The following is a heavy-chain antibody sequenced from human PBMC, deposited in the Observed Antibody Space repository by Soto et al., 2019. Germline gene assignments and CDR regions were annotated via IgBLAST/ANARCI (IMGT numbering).Heavy chain of an antibody. V-gene: IGHV3-30*18. J-gene: IGHJ3*02. CDR3: AKDGGYSYGGNAFEI. D-gene: IGHD5-18*01. Sequence: QVQLVESGGGVVQPGRSLRLSCAASGFTFSSYGMHWVRQAPGKGLEWVAVISYDGSNKYYADSVKGRFTISRDNSKNTRYLQMTSLRAEDTAVYYCAKDGGYSYGGNAFEIWGQGTMVTVSS. CDR2: ISYDGSNK. CDR1: GFTFSSYG.